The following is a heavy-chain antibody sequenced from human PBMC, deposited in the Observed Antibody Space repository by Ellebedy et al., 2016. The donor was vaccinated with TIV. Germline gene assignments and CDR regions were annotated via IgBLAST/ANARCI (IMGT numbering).Heavy chain of an antibody. V-gene: IGHV3-30-3*01. D-gene: IGHD3-9*01. CDR3: ARDRRDIRYFDWLSGMDV. J-gene: IGHJ6*02. Sequence: GESLKISCAASGFTFSNYTIHWVRQAPGKGLEWVAVISYDGSNKYYADSVKGRFTISRDNSKNTLYLQMNRLRAEDTAVYYCARDRRDIRYFDWLSGMDVWGQGTTVTVSS. CDR2: ISYDGSNK. CDR1: GFTFSNYT.